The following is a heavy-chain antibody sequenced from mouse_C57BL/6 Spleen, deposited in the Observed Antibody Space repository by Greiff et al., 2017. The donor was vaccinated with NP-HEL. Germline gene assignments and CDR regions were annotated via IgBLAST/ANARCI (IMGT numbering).Heavy chain of an antibody. J-gene: IGHJ4*01. CDR2: IDPENGDT. CDR1: GFNIKDDY. V-gene: IGHV14-4*01. Sequence: EVQLQQSGAELVRPGASVKLSCTASGFNIKDDYMHWVKQRPEQGLEWIGWIDPENGDTEYASKFQGKATITADTSSNTAYLQLSSLTSEDTAVYYCTTKNYGAMDYWGQRTSVTVSS. CDR3: TTKNYGAMDY.